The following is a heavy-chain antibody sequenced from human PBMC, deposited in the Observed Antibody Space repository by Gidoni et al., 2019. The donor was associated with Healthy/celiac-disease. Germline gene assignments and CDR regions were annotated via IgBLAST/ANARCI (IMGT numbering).Heavy chain of an antibody. CDR1: GGSISISSYY. V-gene: IGHV4-39*01. Sequence: QLQLQESGPGLVKPSETLSLTCTVSGGSISISSYYWGWIRQPPGKGLEWIGSIYYSGSTYYNPSLKSRVTISVDTSKNQFSLKLSSVTAADTAVYYCARQTERWLQLPQPYYFDYWGQGTLVTVSS. D-gene: IGHD5-12*01. CDR2: IYYSGST. CDR3: ARQTERWLQLPQPYYFDY. J-gene: IGHJ4*02.